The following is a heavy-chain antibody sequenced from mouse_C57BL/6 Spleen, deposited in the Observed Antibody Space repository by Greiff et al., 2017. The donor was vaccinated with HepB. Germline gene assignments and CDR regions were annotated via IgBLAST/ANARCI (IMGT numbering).Heavy chain of an antibody. Sequence: QVQVQQSGAELMKPGASVKISCKATGYTFTGYWIEWVKQRPGHGLEWIGEILPGSGSTNYNEKFKGKATMTADTSSNTAYMQLSSLTTEDSAISYGARSIDCCSLYYFDYWGQGTTLTVSS. CDR3: ARSIDCCSLYYFDY. CDR1: GYTFTGYW. CDR2: ILPGSGST. J-gene: IGHJ2*01. V-gene: IGHV1-9*01.